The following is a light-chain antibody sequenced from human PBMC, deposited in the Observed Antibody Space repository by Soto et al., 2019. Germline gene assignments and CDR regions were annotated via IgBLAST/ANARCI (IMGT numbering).Light chain of an antibody. J-gene: IGKJ3*01. V-gene: IGKV4-1*01. CDR1: QNVLSTYSYKNS. Sequence: DVVMTQSPDSLAVSLGETATISCKSSQNVLSTYSYKNSIAWYQQRPGQPPKLLIYWASTRYSGVPDRFSGGGSGTDFTLTISSLQAEDVAVYYCQQYYTTPFTFGPGTKVDIK. CDR3: QQYYTTPFT. CDR2: WAS.